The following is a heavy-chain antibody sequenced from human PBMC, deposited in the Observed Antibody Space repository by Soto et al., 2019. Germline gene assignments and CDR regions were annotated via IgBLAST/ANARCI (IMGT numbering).Heavy chain of an antibody. CDR1: GGSISSGGYY. CDR3: ARGLRTTHGTWFDP. Sequence: SETLSLTCTVSGGSISSGGYYWSWIRQHPGKGLEWIGYIYYSGSTYYNPSLKSRVTISVDTSKNQFSLKLSSVTAADTAVYYWARGLRTTHGTWFDPWGQGTLVTVSA. D-gene: IGHD1-7*01. J-gene: IGHJ5*02. V-gene: IGHV4-31*03. CDR2: IYYSGST.